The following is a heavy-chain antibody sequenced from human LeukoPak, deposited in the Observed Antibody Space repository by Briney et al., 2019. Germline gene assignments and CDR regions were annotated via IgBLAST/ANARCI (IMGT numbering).Heavy chain of an antibody. CDR3: AKEPYGDPGPIDY. CDR1: GFTISSYA. V-gene: IGHV3-23*01. D-gene: IGHD4-17*01. CDR2: ISGSGGST. Sequence: GGSLRLSRAASGFTISSYAMSWVRQAPGKGLEWVSAISGSGGSTYYADSVKGRFTISRDNSKNTLYLQMNSLRAEDTAVYYCAKEPYGDPGPIDYWGQGTLVTVSS. J-gene: IGHJ4*02.